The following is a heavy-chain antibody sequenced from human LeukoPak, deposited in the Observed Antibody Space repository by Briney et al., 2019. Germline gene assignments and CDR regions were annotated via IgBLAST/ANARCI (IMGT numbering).Heavy chain of an antibody. Sequence: GGSLRLSCAASGFTFSSYGMHWVRQAPGKGLEWVAVIWYDGSNKYYADSVKGRFTISRDNSKNTLYLQMNSLIAEDTAVYYCAVEYNTSPYALQIWGQGTKVTVSS. CDR3: AVEYNTSPYALQI. CDR1: GFTFSSYG. J-gene: IGHJ3*02. V-gene: IGHV3-33*01. CDR2: IWYDGSNK. D-gene: IGHD2-8*01.